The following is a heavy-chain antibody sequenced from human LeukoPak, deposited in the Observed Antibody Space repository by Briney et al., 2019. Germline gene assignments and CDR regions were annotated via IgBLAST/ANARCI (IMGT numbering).Heavy chain of an antibody. D-gene: IGHD5-18*01. CDR2: INQDGSLK. V-gene: IGHV3-7*01. Sequence: GGSLRLSCAASGFTFSSHRMRWVCQAPGKGQEWVANINQDGSLKYYVDSVKGRLTISRDNAKNSLYLQMTSLRAEDTAFYYCARDLRTGYTYGYPLDYWGQGTLVTVSS. J-gene: IGHJ4*02. CDR3: ARDLRTGYTYGYPLDY. CDR1: GFTFSSHR.